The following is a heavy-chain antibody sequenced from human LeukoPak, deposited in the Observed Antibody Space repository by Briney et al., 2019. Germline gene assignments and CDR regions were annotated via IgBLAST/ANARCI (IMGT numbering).Heavy chain of an antibody. CDR1: RFTLSDYW. J-gene: IGHJ4*02. D-gene: IGHD6-19*01. CDR2: IKQDGSET. Sequence: GGSLRLSCAASRFTLSDYWMSWVRQAPGKGLEWVANIKQDGSETYYVDSVKGRFTISRDNAKNSLSLQMNSLRAEDTAVYYCARQRGSGCLDYWGQGTLVTVS. CDR3: ARQRGSGCLDY. V-gene: IGHV3-7*01.